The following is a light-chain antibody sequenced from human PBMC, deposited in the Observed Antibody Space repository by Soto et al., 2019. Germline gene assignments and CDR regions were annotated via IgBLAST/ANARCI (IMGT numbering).Light chain of an antibody. V-gene: IGLV1-40*02. CDR3: QSYDSCFSGLV. Sequence: QSALTQPPSVSGVPGQKITISCTGSRSNIGAGYDVHWYQQFRGTAPKLLIYGNKNRPSGVPDRFSGSKSGTSASLAITGLQAEDEADYFCQSYDSCFSGLVFGGGTKLTVL. CDR2: GNK. CDR1: RSNIGAGYD. J-gene: IGLJ3*02.